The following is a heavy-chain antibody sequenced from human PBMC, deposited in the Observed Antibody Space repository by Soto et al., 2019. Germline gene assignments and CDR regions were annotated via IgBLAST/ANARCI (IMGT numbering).Heavy chain of an antibody. Sequence: SETLSLTCSVSGGSISSFYWSWIRQPPGKGLEWIGYIFSTGRSGSTDHNPSLKSRVTISVDTSKNQFSLKLSSVTAADTAVYYCARTALGWFDPWGQGTLVTVSS. D-gene: IGHD2-21*02. CDR3: ARTALGWFDP. V-gene: IGHV4-59*01. CDR1: GGSISSFY. CDR2: IFSTGRSGST. J-gene: IGHJ5*02.